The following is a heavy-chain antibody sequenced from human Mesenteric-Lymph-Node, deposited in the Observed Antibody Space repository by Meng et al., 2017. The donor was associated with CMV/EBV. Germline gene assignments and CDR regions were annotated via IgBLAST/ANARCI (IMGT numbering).Heavy chain of an antibody. CDR1: GGSFSGYY. J-gene: IGHJ4*02. CDR3: ARGSSYDILTGYFDY. D-gene: IGHD3-9*01. V-gene: IGHV4-34*01. CDR2: INHSGST. Sequence: QVQLPQWGAGLLKPSETLSLTCAVYGGSFSGYYWNWIRQSPEKGLEWIGEINHSGSTTYNPSFTSRIIISVDTSTNQISLNMSSVTAADTAVYYCARGSSYDILTGYFDYWGQGALVTVSS.